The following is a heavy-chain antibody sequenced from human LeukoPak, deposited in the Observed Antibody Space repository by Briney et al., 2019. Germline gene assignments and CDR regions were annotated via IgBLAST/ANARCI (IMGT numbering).Heavy chain of an antibody. CDR1: GFTFSDYY. J-gene: IGHJ1*01. Sequence: GGSLRLSCAASGFTFSDYYMSWIRQAPGKGLEWVSYISSSGSTIYYADSVKGRFTISRDNSKNTLYLQMNSLRAEDTAVYYCARPRRISGYCSGGSCYSGYFQHWGQGTLVTVSS. D-gene: IGHD2-15*01. CDR2: ISSSGSTI. CDR3: ARPRRISGYCSGGSCYSGYFQH. V-gene: IGHV3-11*04.